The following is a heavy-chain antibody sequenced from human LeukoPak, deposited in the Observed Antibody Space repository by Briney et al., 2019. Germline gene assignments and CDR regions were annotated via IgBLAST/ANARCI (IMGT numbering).Heavy chain of an antibody. CDR2: IKQDGSEK. V-gene: IGHV3-7*01. Sequence: PGGSLRLSCAASGFTFSSYWMSWVRQAPGKGLEWVANIKQDGSEKYYVDSVKGRFTISRDNATNSLYLQMNSLRAEDTAVYYCARDRIVGATYFDYWGQGTLVTVSS. CDR3: ARDRIVGATYFDY. D-gene: IGHD1-26*01. CDR1: GFTFSSYW. J-gene: IGHJ4*02.